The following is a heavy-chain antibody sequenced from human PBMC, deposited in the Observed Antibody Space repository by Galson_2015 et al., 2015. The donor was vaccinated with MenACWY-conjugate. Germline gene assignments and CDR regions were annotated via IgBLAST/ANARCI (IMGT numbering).Heavy chain of an antibody. J-gene: IGHJ4*02. Sequence: PALVTPTPPLTLSCTFSGFSLPTSGMGVGWIRQPPGKALEWLALIYWDNDKRYSPSLKTRLTVTKDTSKNQVVLTMANMDPVDTATYYCAHRGGFYGSALGYWGPGSLVTVSS. CDR2: IYWDNDK. CDR3: AHRGGFYGSALGY. CDR1: GFSLPTSGMG. D-gene: IGHD3-10*01. V-gene: IGHV2-5*08.